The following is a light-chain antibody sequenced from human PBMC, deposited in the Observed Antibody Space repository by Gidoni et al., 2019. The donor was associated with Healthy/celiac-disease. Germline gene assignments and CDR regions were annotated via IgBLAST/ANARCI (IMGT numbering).Light chain of an antibody. CDR2: EVS. V-gene: IGLV2-14*01. CDR3: SSYTSSGTLV. J-gene: IGLJ2*01. Sequence: QSALTQPASVSGYPGQSITISCTGTRSDVGGYNYVSWYQQHPGKTPKLMIFEVSHRPSGVSNRFSGSKSGNTASLTISGLQAEDEADYYCSSYTSSGTLVFGGGTKLTV. CDR1: RSDVGGYNY.